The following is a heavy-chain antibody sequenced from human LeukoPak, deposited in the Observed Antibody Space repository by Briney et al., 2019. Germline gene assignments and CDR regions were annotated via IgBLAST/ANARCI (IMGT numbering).Heavy chain of an antibody. D-gene: IGHD3-3*01. CDR1: GFTFSLYG. J-gene: IGHJ4*02. V-gene: IGHV3-30*02. CDR3: ARFDYWSGFYPLDH. Sequence: GGPLRLSCAASGFTFSLYGMQWVRQAPGKGLQWVAFIRYDASNEYYVDSVKGRFTISRDNSENTLYLQMNSLRTEDTAVYYCARFDYWSGFYPLDHWGQGTLVTVSS. CDR2: IRYDASNE.